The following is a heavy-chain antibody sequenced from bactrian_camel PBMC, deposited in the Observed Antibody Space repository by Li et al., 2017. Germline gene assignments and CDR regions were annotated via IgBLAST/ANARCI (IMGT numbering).Heavy chain of an antibody. CDR1: GFTFDDST. CDR3: AAHKWMPWKLVLCPASFGY. V-gene: IGHV3S63*01. CDR2: INRNGIT. D-gene: IGHD1*01. Sequence: HVQLVESGGGSVQAGWSLRLSCTASGFTFDDSTMGWYRQAPGNECGMVSTINRNGITYYADSVKGRFTISQDNAKNKVYLQMNSLKPEDTAVYYCAAHKWMPWKLVLCPASFGYWGQGTQVTVS. J-gene: IGHJ6*01.